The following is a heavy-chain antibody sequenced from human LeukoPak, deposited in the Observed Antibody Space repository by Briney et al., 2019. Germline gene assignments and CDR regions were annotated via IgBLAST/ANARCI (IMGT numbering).Heavy chain of an antibody. CDR3: ARDLEGYYDSSGPLLGPDY. CDR2: ISSSSSYI. D-gene: IGHD3-22*01. V-gene: IGHV3-21*01. Sequence: GGSLRLSCAASGFTFSSYSMNWVRQAPGKGLEWVSSISSSSSYIYYADSVKGRFTISRDNAKNSLYLQMNSLRAEDTAAYYCARDLEGYYDSSGPLLGPDYWGQGTLVTVSS. CDR1: GFTFSSYS. J-gene: IGHJ4*02.